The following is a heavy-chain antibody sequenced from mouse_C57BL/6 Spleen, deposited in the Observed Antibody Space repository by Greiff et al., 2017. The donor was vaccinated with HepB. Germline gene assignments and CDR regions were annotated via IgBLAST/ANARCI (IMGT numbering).Heavy chain of an antibody. V-gene: IGHV14-3*01. CDR1: GFNIKNTY. Sequence: VQLKESVAELVRPGASVKLSCTASGFNIKNTYMHWVKQRPEQGLEWIGRIDPANGNTKYAPKFQGKATITADTSSNTAYLQLSSLTSEDTAIYYCARSYGYDGDYYAMDYWGQGTSVTVSS. CDR2: IDPANGNT. J-gene: IGHJ4*01. CDR3: ARSYGYDGDYYAMDY. D-gene: IGHD2-2*01.